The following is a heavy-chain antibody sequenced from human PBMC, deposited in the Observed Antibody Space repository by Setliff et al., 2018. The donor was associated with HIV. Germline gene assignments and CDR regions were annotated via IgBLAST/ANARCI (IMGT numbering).Heavy chain of an antibody. CDR2: IYTSGST. Sequence: SETLSLTCTVSGGSISSYYWSWIRQPPGKGLEWIGYIYTSGSTNYNPSLKSRVTISVDTSKNQFSLKLSSVTAADTAVYYCARDNWGSLDYWGQGMLVTVSS. CDR3: ARDNWGSLDY. CDR1: GGSISSYY. V-gene: IGHV4-4*09. D-gene: IGHD7-27*01. J-gene: IGHJ4*02.